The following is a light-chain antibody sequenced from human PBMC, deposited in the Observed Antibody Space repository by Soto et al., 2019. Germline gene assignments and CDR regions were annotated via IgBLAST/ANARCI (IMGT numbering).Light chain of an antibody. CDR2: GAS. V-gene: IGKV3-15*01. CDR3: QQHNNWPWT. Sequence: EIVMTQSPATLSVSPGERATLSCRASQCVSSNLAWYQQKPGQVPRLLIYGASTRATGIPARFSGSGSGTEFTLTISSLQSEDFAVYYCQQHNNWPWTFGQGTKVDIK. J-gene: IGKJ1*01. CDR1: QCVSSN.